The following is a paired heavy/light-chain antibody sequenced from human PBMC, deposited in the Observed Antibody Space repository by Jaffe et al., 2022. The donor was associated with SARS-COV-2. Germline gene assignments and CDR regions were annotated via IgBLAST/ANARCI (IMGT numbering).Heavy chain of an antibody. Sequence: EVQLVESGGGLIQPGGSLRLSCAASGFTVSSNYMSWVRQAPGKGLEWVSVIYSGGSTYYADSVKGRFTISRDNSKNTLYLQMNSLRAEDTAVYYCARDRVITMIERYYYGMDVWGQGTTVTVSS. V-gene: IGHV3-53*01. CDR1: GFTVSSNY. CDR3: ARDRVITMIERYYYGMDV. D-gene: IGHD3-22*01. CDR2: IYSGGST. J-gene: IGHJ6*02.
Light chain of an antibody. CDR2: GAS. V-gene: IGKV3-20*01. J-gene: IGKJ3*01. CDR1: QSVSSSY. Sequence: EIVLTQSPGTLSLSPGERATLSCRASQSVSSSYLAWYQQKPGQAPRLLIYGASSRATGIPDRFSGSGSGTDFTLTISRLEPEDFAVYYCQQYGSSPPITFGPGTKVDIK. CDR3: QQYGSSPPIT.